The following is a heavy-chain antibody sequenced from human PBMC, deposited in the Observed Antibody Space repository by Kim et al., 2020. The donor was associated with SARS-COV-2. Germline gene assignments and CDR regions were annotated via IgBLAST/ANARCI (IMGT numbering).Heavy chain of an antibody. CDR2: IWYDGSNK. CDR1: GFTFSSYG. V-gene: IGHV3-33*01. D-gene: IGHD3-3*01. J-gene: IGHJ4*02. CDR3: ARATPDFGVVIETGIDY. Sequence: GGSLRLSCAASGFTFSSYGMHWVRQAPGKGLEWVAVIWYDGSNKYYADSVKGRFTISRDNSKNTLYLQMNSLRAEDTAVYYCARATPDFGVVIETGIDYWGQGTLVTVSS.